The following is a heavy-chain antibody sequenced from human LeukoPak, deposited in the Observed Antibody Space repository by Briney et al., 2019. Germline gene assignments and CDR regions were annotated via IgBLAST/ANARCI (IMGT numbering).Heavy chain of an antibody. V-gene: IGHV3-23*01. Sequence: GGSLRLSCATSGFSFSSYAMCLVRQDPGKGLELVSALSSSDDGRYYAASVRGRFTISRDTSRSTLYLQMNSLRAEDAAVYYCAKAPVTSCRGAFCYPFDYWGQGTLVTVSS. CDR1: GFSFSSYA. J-gene: IGHJ4*02. CDR3: AKAPVTSCRGAFCYPFDY. D-gene: IGHD2-15*01. CDR2: LSSSDDGR.